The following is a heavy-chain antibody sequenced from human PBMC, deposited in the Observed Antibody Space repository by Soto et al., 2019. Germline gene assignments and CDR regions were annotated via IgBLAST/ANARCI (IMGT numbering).Heavy chain of an antibody. J-gene: IGHJ6*02. CDR2: IKSKTDGGTT. Sequence: PGGSLRLSCAASGFTFSNAWMNWVRQAPGKGLEWVGRIKSKTDGGTTDYAAPVKGRFTISRDDSKNTLYLQMNSLKTEDTAVYYCTSTRYYYYYYGMDVWGQGTTVTVSS. V-gene: IGHV3-15*07. CDR1: GFTFSNAW. CDR3: TSTRYYYYYYGMDV.